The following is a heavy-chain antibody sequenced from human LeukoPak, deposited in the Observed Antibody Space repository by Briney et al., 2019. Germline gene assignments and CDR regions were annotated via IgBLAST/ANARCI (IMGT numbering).Heavy chain of an antibody. CDR1: GYTFTSYG. V-gene: IGHV1-18*01. D-gene: IGHD3-22*01. CDR3: AIISYYYDSSAKTERSDP. Sequence: VASVTVSCKASGYTFTSYGISWVRQAPGQGLEWMGWISAYNGNTNYAQKLQGRVTMTTDTSTSTAYMELRSLRSDDTAVYYCAIISYYYDSSAKTERSDPWGQGTLVTVSS. CDR2: ISAYNGNT. J-gene: IGHJ5*02.